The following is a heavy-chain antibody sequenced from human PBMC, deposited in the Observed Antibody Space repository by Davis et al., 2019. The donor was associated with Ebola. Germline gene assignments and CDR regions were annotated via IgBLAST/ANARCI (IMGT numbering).Heavy chain of an antibody. V-gene: IGHV4-39*07. Sequence: MPSETLSLSCTVSGGSISSYYWGWIRQPPGKGLEWIGTMYYTGSAYYNPSLQSRVTISVDTSKNQFSLKLSSVTAADTAVYYCASRYSSGGGFDYWGQGTLVTVSS. CDR1: GGSISSYY. D-gene: IGHD6-19*01. CDR2: MYYTGSA. J-gene: IGHJ4*02. CDR3: ASRYSSGGGFDY.